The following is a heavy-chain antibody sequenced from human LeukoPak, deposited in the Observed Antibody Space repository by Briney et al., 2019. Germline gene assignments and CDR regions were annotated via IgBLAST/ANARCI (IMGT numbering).Heavy chain of an antibody. J-gene: IGHJ6*02. V-gene: IGHV1-46*01. D-gene: IGHD5-24*01. CDR2: INSNSGDA. CDR3: ARSMGRGYYGMDV. CDR1: GYTFSSYH. Sequence: ASVKVSCKASGYTFSSYHMHWVRQPPGQGLEWMGIINSNSGDADYAQRFQGRVTMTRDTSTSTVYMEVRSLTSEDTAVYYCARSMGRGYYGMDVWGQGTTVTVSS.